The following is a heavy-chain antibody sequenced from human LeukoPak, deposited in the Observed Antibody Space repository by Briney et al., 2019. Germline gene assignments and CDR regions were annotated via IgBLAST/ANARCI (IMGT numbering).Heavy chain of an antibody. V-gene: IGHV3-30*18. J-gene: IGHJ4*02. Sequence: GGSLRLSCAASGFSFISYGMHWVRQAPGKGLEWVGVISDDGRNKKYADSVKGRFTISRNNSKDTLYLQMNSLRDEDTAVYYCAKRPSDYGDYVTYFDYWGQGTLVTVSS. CDR2: ISDDGRNK. CDR1: GFSFISYG. CDR3: AKRPSDYGDYVTYFDY. D-gene: IGHD4-17*01.